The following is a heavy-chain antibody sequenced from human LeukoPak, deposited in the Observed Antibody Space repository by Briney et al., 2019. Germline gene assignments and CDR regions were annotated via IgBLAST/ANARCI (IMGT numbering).Heavy chain of an antibody. D-gene: IGHD2-2*03. J-gene: IGHJ4*02. CDR3: ARPPSRGYSSSFEY. CDR2: INPDESSI. Sequence: GESLKISCRASGYSFPTYWISWWRQMPGKGLEWMGIINPDESSIRYSPSFQGQVTISADKSISNAYLQWSSLKASDTAMYYCARPPSRGYSSSFEYWGQGTLVTVSS. V-gene: IGHV5-51*01. CDR1: GYSFPTYW.